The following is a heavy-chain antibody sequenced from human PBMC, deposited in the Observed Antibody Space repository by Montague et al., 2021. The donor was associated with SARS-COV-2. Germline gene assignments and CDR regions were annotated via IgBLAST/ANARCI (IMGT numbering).Heavy chain of an antibody. CDR1: GFSLSTSGVG. Sequence: PALVTPTQTLTLTCTFSGFSLSTSGVGVGWIRPPPGTALEWLALIYCDDDKRYRPSLKRRLTITKDTSKNQVVLTMTNMDPVDPATYYCSHRENGGWGGDWFDHWGQGTLVTVSS. V-gene: IGHV2-5*02. CDR2: IYCDDDK. D-gene: IGHD6-19*01. CDR3: SHRENGGWGGDWFDH. J-gene: IGHJ5*02.